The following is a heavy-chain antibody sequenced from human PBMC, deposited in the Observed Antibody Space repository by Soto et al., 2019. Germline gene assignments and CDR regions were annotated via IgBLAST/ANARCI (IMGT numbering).Heavy chain of an antibody. CDR3: AKDIAPRYYYDSSGYYYGPRYYYYYGMDV. V-gene: IGHV3-9*01. CDR1: GFTFDDYA. Sequence: GGSLRLSCAASGFTFDDYAMHWVRQAPGKGLEWVSGISWNSGSIGYADSVKGRFTISRDNAKNSLYLQMNSLRAEDTALYYCAKDIAPRYYYDSSGYYYGPRYYYYYGMDVWGQGTTVTVSS. D-gene: IGHD3-22*01. J-gene: IGHJ6*02. CDR2: ISWNSGSI.